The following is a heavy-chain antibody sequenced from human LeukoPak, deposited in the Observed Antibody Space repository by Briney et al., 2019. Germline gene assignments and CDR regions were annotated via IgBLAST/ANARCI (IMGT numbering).Heavy chain of an antibody. D-gene: IGHD3-10*01. Sequence: PGGSLRLSCAASGFTFDDYAMHWVRHAAGKGLEWVALISGDGGSTYYADSVKGRFTISRDNSKKYLYMQIDRQRKEDTALYYSAKAPAGIGSGFDYWGQAPLVTVSS. CDR2: ISGDGGST. V-gene: IGHV3-43*02. J-gene: IGHJ4*02. CDR3: AKAPAGIGSGFDY. CDR1: GFTFDDYA.